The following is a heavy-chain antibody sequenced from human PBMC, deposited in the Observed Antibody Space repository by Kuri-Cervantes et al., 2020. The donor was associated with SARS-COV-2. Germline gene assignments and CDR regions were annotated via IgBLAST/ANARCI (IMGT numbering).Heavy chain of an antibody. CDR2: ISHDGKNK. V-gene: IGHV3-30*03. CDR3: ARDLTLGYCSGGSCYYYYYGMDV. CDR1: GFNFSRTD. D-gene: IGHD2-15*01. J-gene: IGHJ6*02. Sequence: GESLKISCAASGFNFSRTDMHWVRQAPGKGLEWVAVISHDGKNKKCIASGKGRFTISRDNAKNTLYLQMNSLRAEDTAVYYCARDLTLGYCSGGSCYYYYYGMDVWGQGTTVTVSS.